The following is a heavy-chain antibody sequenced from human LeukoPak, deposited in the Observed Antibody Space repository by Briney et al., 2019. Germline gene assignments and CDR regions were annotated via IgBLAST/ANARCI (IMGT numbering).Heavy chain of an antibody. CDR2: ISAYNGNT. V-gene: IGHV1-18*01. CDR3: ARWVVAATPVSLDY. D-gene: IGHD2-15*01. Sequence: ASVKVSCKASGYTFTSYGISWVRQAPGQGLEWMGRISAYNGNTNYAQKLQGRVTMTTDTSTSTAYMELRSLRSDDTAVYYCARWVVAATPVSLDYWGQGTLVTVSS. CDR1: GYTFTSYG. J-gene: IGHJ4*02.